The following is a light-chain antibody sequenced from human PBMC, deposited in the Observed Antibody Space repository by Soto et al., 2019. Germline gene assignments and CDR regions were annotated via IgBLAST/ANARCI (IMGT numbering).Light chain of an antibody. CDR2: GAS. Sequence: EIAMTQSPATLSVSPGGRATLSCRASQSISDTLAWYQQKPGQAPRLLIYGASTRAPGFPARFSGSGSGTDFTLTISSLQSEDFAVYYCQQYNNWPWTFGQGTKVDI. V-gene: IGKV3-15*01. CDR1: QSISDT. CDR3: QQYNNWPWT. J-gene: IGKJ1*01.